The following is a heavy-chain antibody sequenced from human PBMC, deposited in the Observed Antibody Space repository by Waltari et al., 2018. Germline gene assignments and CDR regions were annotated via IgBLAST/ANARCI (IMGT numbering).Heavy chain of an antibody. J-gene: IGHJ4*02. V-gene: IGHV4-39*01. CDR2: IYYSGST. CDR3: ARQGNYYDSSGYYYWVDY. CDR1: GGSISSSSYY. D-gene: IGHD3-22*01. Sequence: QLQLQESGPGLVKPSETLSLTCTVSGGSISSSSYYWGWIRQPPGKGLEWIGSIYYSGSTYYNPSLKSRVTISVDTSKNQFSLKLSSVTAADTAVYYCARQGNYYDSSGYYYWVDYWGQGTLVTVSS.